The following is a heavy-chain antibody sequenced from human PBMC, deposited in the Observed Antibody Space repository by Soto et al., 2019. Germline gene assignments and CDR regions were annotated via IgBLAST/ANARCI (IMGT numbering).Heavy chain of an antibody. Sequence: GGSLRLSCAASGFTFSSYSMNWVRQAPGKGLEWVSSISSSSSYIYYADSVKGRFTISRDNAKNSLYLQMNSLRAEDTAVYYCARAPLGYCSSTSCYFDAFDIWGQGTMVTVSS. J-gene: IGHJ3*02. CDR3: ARAPLGYCSSTSCYFDAFDI. V-gene: IGHV3-21*01. CDR1: GFTFSSYS. CDR2: ISSSSSYI. D-gene: IGHD2-2*01.